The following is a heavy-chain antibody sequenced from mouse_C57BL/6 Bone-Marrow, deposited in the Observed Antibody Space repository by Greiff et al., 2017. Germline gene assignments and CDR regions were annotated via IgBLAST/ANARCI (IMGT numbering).Heavy chain of an antibody. CDR1: GYTFTSYW. CDR2: IDPSDSYT. Sequence: QVQLQQPGAELVRPGTSVKLSCKASGYTFTSYWMHWVKQRPGQGLGWIGVIDPSDSYTNYNQKFKGKATLTVDTSSSTAYMQLSSLTSEDSAVLYWARSPETSDWGQGATLRVSS. CDR3: ARSPETSD. J-gene: IGHJ2*01. V-gene: IGHV1-59*01.